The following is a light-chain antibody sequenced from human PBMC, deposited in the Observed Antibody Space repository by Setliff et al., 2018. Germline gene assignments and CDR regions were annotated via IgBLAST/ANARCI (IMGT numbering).Light chain of an antibody. CDR3: CSYAGSYTSYV. CDR1: SSDVGGYNY. J-gene: IGLJ1*01. Sequence: QSALTQPRSVSGSPGQSVTISCTGTSSDVGGYNYVSWYQQHPGKAPKLMIYDASKRPSGVPDRFSGSKSGNTASLTISGLQAEDEADYYCCSYAGSYTSYVFGTGTKV. CDR2: DAS. V-gene: IGLV2-11*01.